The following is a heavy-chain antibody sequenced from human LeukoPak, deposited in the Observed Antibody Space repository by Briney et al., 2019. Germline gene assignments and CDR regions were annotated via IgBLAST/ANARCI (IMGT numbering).Heavy chain of an antibody. V-gene: IGHV3-30*04. CDR1: GFTFSSYA. CDR3: ARDRVGGFDP. D-gene: IGHD1-26*01. Sequence: PGRSLRLSCATSGFTFSSYAMNWVRQAPGKGLEWVAVISYDGSNKYYADSVKGRFTISRDNSKNTLYLQMNSLRVEDTAVYYCARDRVGGFDPWGQGALVTVSS. J-gene: IGHJ5*02. CDR2: ISYDGSNK.